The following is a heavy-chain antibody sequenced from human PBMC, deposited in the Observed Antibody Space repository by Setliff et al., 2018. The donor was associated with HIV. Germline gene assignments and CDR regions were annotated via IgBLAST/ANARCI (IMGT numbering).Heavy chain of an antibody. CDR1: GFTFSSFG. Sequence: GGSLRLSCAASGFTFSSFGMHWVRQAPGKGLEWVAFIRYDGSQKYYVDSVKGRFTISRDNSKNTLYLQMNSLRVEDTAVYYCAKDAVVVVTLFAYWGQGTLVTVSS. V-gene: IGHV3-30*02. D-gene: IGHD3-22*01. J-gene: IGHJ4*02. CDR2: IRYDGSQK. CDR3: AKDAVVVVTLFAY.